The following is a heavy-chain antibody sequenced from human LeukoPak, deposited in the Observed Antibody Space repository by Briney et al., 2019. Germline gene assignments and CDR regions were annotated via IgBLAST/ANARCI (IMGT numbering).Heavy chain of an antibody. CDR2: ISGSGGST. CDR3: AKPRIPITFGGVPAYYGMDV. CDR1: GFTFSSYA. Sequence: GGSLRLSCAASGFTFSSYAMNWVRQAPGKGLEWVSAISGSGGSTYYADSVKGRFTISRDNSKNTLYLQMNSLRAEDTAVYYCAKPRIPITFGGVPAYYGMDVWGKGPPAPAPQ. J-gene: IGHJ6*04. V-gene: IGHV3-23*01. D-gene: IGHD3-16*01.